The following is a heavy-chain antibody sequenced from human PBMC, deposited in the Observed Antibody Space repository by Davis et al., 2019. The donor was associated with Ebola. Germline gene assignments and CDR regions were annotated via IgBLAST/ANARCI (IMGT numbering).Heavy chain of an antibody. Sequence: MPGGSLRLSCAVYGGSFSGYYWSWIRQPPGKGLEWIGNIFYNDYPNYNPTLESRVTISEDTSKNQFSLKLSSVTAADTAVYYCARGFGYGGNDYWGQGTLVTVSS. V-gene: IGHV4-34*01. CDR1: GGSFSGYY. J-gene: IGHJ4*02. CDR2: IFYNDYP. D-gene: IGHD4-23*01. CDR3: ARGFGYGGNDY.